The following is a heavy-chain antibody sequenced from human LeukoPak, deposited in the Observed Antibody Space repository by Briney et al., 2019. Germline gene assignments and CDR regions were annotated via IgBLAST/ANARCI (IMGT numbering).Heavy chain of an antibody. CDR2: IRYDGTNK. CDR1: GFTFSRYG. J-gene: IGHJ4*02. Sequence: PGGSLRLSCAASGFTFSRYGMHWVRQAPGKGLQWMAFIRYDGTNKYYADSVKGRFTMSRDNSKNTLYLQMNSLRAEDTAVYYCAKSTGEQLYFRDFDYWGQGTLVTVAS. V-gene: IGHV3-30*02. CDR3: AKSTGEQLYFRDFDY. D-gene: IGHD1/OR15-1a*01.